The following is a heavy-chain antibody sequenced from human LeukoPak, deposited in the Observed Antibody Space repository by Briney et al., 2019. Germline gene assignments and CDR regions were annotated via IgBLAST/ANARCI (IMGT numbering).Heavy chain of an antibody. CDR3: ARDLAAAGSAFDI. CDR2: IKKDGSEK. CDR1: GFTFSIYW. V-gene: IGHV3-7*01. J-gene: IGHJ3*02. D-gene: IGHD6-13*01. Sequence: GGSLRLSCAASGFTFSIYWMSWFRQAPGKGLEWVAHIKKDGSEKNYVDSVKGRFTISRDNTKNSVYLQMNSLRAEDTAVYYCARDLAAAGSAFDIWGQGTMVTVSS.